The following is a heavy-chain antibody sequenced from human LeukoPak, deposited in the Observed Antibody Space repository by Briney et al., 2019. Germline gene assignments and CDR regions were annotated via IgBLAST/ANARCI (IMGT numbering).Heavy chain of an antibody. CDR3: ASRYNWNDGGAFDY. Sequence: SETLSLTCTVSGGSISSGDYYWSWIRQPPGNGLEWIGYIYYSGNTYYNPSLKSRVSISVDTSKNQFSLKLSSVTAADTAVYYCASRYNWNDGGAFDYWGQGTLVTVSS. CDR2: IYYSGNT. J-gene: IGHJ4*02. V-gene: IGHV4-30-4*08. D-gene: IGHD1-1*01. CDR1: GGSISSGDYY.